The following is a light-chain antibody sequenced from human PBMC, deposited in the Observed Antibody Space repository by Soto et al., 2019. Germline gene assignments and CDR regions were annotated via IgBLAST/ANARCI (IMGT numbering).Light chain of an antibody. CDR3: AAWDDSLSGLV. CDR1: SSNIGSNY. Sequence: QSVLTQPPSASGTPGQRVTISCSGSSSNIGSNYVYWYQQLPGTAPKLLIYRNNQRPSGVPDRCSGSKSGTSASLDISGLRSDGAADYYCAAWDDSLSGLVFGTGTKLTVL. J-gene: IGLJ1*01. V-gene: IGLV1-47*01. CDR2: RNN.